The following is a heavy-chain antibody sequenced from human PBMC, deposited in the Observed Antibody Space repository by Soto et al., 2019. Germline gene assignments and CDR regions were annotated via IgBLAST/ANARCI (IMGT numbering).Heavy chain of an antibody. CDR3: ARIPGIDIVVVPAAIWGNYYYGMDV. V-gene: IGHV1-69*13. CDR2: IIPIFGTA. CDR1: GGTFSSYA. Sequence: SVKVSCKASGGTFSSYAISWVRQAPGQGLEWMGGIIPIFGTANYAQRFQGRVTITADESTSTAYMELSSLRSEDTAVYYCARIPGIDIVVVPAAIWGNYYYGMDVWGQGNT. J-gene: IGHJ6*02. D-gene: IGHD2-2*02.